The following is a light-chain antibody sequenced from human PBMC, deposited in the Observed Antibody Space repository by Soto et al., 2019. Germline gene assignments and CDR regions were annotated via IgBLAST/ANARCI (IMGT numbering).Light chain of an antibody. V-gene: IGKV1-39*01. CDR2: GAS. CDR1: QSIDNF. CDR3: QQSYSTWT. Sequence: DIQMTQSPSSLSASVGDRVTITCRASQSIDNFLNWYQQKPGKAPKLLIYGASSLQSGVPSRFSGSRSGTDFTLTSSSLQPADFGTYYCQQSYSTWTFGQGTMVEIK. J-gene: IGKJ1*01.